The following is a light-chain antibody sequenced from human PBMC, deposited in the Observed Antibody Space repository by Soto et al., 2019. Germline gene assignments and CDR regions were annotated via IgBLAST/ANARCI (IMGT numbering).Light chain of an antibody. J-gene: IGKJ1*01. V-gene: IGKV1-5*03. Sequence: DIQMTQSPSTLSASVGDRVTITCRASQSISSWLAWYQQKPGKAPNLLIYKASSLESGVPSRFSGSGSGTEFTLTIDSLQPDDFATYYCQQYNNYSWTFGQGTKVEIK. CDR2: KAS. CDR3: QQYNNYSWT. CDR1: QSISSW.